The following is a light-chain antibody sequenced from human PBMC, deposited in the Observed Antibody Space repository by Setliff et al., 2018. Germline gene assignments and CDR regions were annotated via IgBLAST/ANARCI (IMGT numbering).Light chain of an antibody. CDR2: AVN. CDR3: NSYTTSNTYV. CDR1: SSDLGDNNF. V-gene: IGLV2-14*01. J-gene: IGLJ1*01. Sequence: QSVLTQPASESGSPGQSITISCTGSSSDLGDNNFVSWYQQHPGKAPKLLFYAVNKRPSGVSNRFSASKSANTASLTISGLQAEDEADYYCNSYTTSNTYVFGTGTKVTVL.